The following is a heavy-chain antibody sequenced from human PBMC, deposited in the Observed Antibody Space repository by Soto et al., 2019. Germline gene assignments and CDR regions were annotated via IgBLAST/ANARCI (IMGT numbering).Heavy chain of an antibody. CDR2: IYHSGST. CDR3: ATVAYTFDFDY. J-gene: IGHJ4*02. Sequence: SETLSLTCAVSGGSISSSNWWSWARQPPGKGLEWIGEIYHSGSTNYNPSLKSRVTISVDKSKKQFSLILSSVTAADTAVYYCATVAYTFDFDYWGQGTLVTVSS. D-gene: IGHD3-16*01. V-gene: IGHV4-4*02. CDR1: GGSISSSNW.